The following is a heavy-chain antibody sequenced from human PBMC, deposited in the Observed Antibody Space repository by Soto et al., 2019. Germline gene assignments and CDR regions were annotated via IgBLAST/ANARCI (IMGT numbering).Heavy chain of an antibody. CDR2: ISNDGSKK. D-gene: IGHD3-9*01. Sequence: SLRLSCAASGFTVSSKYMNWVRQAPGKGLEWVAVISNDGSKKYYADSVKGRFTISRDNSKNTLYLRMNNLGAGDSAVYYCARAHKDYDILTGYSTHFDYWGQGTLVTVSS. V-gene: IGHV3-30-3*01. CDR3: ARAHKDYDILTGYSTHFDY. J-gene: IGHJ4*02. CDR1: GFTVSSKY.